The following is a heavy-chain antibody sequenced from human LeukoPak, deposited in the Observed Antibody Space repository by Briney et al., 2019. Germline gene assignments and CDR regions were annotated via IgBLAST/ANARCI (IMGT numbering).Heavy chain of an antibody. CDR3: AREYSSSSGYYGMDV. Sequence: PGGSLRLSCAASGFTFSSYIMNWVRQAPGKGLEWVSSISSSSSYIYYADSVKGRFTISRDNAKNSLYLQMNSLRSEDTAVYYCAREYSSSSGYYGMDVWGQGTTVTVSS. J-gene: IGHJ6*02. V-gene: IGHV3-21*01. D-gene: IGHD6-6*01. CDR2: ISSSSSYI. CDR1: GFTFSSYI.